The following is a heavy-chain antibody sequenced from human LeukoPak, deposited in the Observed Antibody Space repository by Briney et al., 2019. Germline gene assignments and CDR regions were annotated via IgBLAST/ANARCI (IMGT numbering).Heavy chain of an antibody. Sequence: ASVKVSCKASGYTFTSYYMHWVRQAPGQGLEWMGIINPSGGSTSYAQKFQGRGTMTRDTSTSTVYMELSSLRSEDTAVYYCAREDGRFDYYYYGMDVWGQGTAVTVSS. V-gene: IGHV1-46*01. CDR1: GYTFTSYY. D-gene: IGHD3-16*01. CDR3: AREDGRFDYYYYGMDV. CDR2: INPSGGST. J-gene: IGHJ6*02.